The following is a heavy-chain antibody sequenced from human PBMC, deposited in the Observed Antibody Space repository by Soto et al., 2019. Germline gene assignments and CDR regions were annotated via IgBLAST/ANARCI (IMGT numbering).Heavy chain of an antibody. Sequence: SETLSLTCAVYGGSFSAYYWSWIRQPPGKGLEWIGEINHSGGTNYNPSLKSRVTISVDTSKNQFSLKLSSVTAADTAVYYCARGRGVLLWFGDLNWFDPWGQGTLVT. CDR1: GGSFSAYY. D-gene: IGHD3-10*01. J-gene: IGHJ5*02. CDR3: ARGRGVLLWFGDLNWFDP. V-gene: IGHV4-34*01. CDR2: INHSGGT.